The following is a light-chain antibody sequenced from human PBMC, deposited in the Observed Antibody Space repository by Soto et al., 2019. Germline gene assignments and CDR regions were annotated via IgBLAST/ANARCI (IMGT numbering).Light chain of an antibody. Sequence: QSALTQPASVSGSPGQSITISCTGTSSDVGSYNLVSWYQQHPGKAPKLMIYEGSKRPSGVSNRFSGSKSGNTASLTISGLQAEDEADYYCQSYDRSLSGWVFGGGTKLTVL. J-gene: IGLJ3*02. CDR3: QSYDRSLSGWV. CDR1: SSDVGSYNL. CDR2: EGS. V-gene: IGLV2-23*01.